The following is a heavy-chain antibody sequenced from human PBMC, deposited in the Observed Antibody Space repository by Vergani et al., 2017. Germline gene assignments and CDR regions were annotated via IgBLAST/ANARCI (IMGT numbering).Heavy chain of an antibody. Sequence: VQLVESGGGLVQPGGSLRLSCAASGFTFSSYSMNWVRQAPGKGLEWVSYISSSSSTIYYADSVKGRFTISRDNAKNSLYLQMNSLRAEDTAVYYCATPGSSGSYYFYFDYWGQGTLVTVSS. J-gene: IGHJ4*02. V-gene: IGHV3-48*01. D-gene: IGHD3-10*01. CDR3: ATPGSSGSYYFYFDY. CDR1: GFTFSSYS. CDR2: ISSSSSTI.